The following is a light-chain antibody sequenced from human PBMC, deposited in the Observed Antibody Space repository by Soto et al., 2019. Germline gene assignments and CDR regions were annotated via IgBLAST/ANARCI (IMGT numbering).Light chain of an antibody. CDR2: DAS. CDR3: QQRRDWPIT. V-gene: IGKV3-11*01. Sequence: EIVLTQSPATLSLSPGERATLSCRASPSVDTPLSWYQQKPGQVPRLLIYDASKRATGIPARFSGSGSGTDFTLTISSLEPEDFAVYYCQQRRDWPITFGGGTKVEIK. CDR1: PSVDTP. J-gene: IGKJ4*01.